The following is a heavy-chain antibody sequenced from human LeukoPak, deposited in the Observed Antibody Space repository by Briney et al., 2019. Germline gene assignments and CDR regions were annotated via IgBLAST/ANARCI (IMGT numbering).Heavy chain of an antibody. CDR3: GKDRGSYSSGWYRKPLDY. CDR2: ISGSGGST. D-gene: IGHD6-19*01. V-gene: IGHV3-23*01. CDR1: GFTFINDA. J-gene: IGHJ4*02. Sequence: GGSLRLSCVCIGFTFINDAMGWLRQAPGKGLEWVSSISGSGGSTYYADSVKGRFTISRDNSKNTLYLQMNSLRAEDTAVYYCGKDRGSYSSGWYRKPLDYWGQGTLVTVSS.